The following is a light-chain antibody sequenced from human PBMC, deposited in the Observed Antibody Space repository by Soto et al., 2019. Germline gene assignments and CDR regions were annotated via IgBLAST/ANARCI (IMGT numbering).Light chain of an antibody. J-gene: IGLJ3*02. CDR2: KNN. CDR1: TSNIGSNA. Sequence: QSVLTQPPSASGTPGQSVTLSCSGSTSNIGSNAVNWYQQLPGTAPKLLIYKNNQRPSGVPDRFSGSKFGTSASLAISGLQSEDEADYHCAAWDDSLHGVAFGGGTKLTAL. CDR3: AAWDDSLHGVA. V-gene: IGLV1-44*01.